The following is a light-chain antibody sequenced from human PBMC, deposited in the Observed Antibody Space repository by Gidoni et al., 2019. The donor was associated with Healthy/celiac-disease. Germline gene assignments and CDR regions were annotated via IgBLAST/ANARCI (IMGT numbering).Light chain of an antibody. V-gene: IGKV3-20*01. J-gene: IGKJ4*01. CDR2: GAS. CDR3: QQYGSSLL. CDR1: QSVSSSY. Sequence: EIVLTQSPRTLSLAPGERATLSCRASQSVSSSYLAWYQQKPGQAPRLLIYGASSGSGTDFTLTISRLEPEDFAVYYCQQYGSSLLIGGGTKVEIK.